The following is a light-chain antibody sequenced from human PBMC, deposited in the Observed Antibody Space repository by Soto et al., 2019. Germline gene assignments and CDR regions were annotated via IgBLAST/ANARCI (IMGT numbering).Light chain of an antibody. V-gene: IGKV3-15*01. CDR3: QLYDSSSYT. CDR1: QSVSSN. J-gene: IGKJ2*01. CDR2: GAS. Sequence: EIVMTQSPATLSVSPGERATLSCRASQSVSSNLAWYQQKPGQAPRLLIYGASTRATGIPARFSGSGSGTEFTLTISRLEPEDFAVYFCQLYDSSSYTFGQGTKVDIK.